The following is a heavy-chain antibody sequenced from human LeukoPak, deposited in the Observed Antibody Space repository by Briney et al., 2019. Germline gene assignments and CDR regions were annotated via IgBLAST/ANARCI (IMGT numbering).Heavy chain of an antibody. V-gene: IGHV4-30-4*08. Sequence: SETLSLTCTVSGGSISSGDYYWSWIRQSPGKGLEWIGYIYYSGNTYYNPSLKSRVAISVDTSKNQFSLKLTSVTAADTAVYYCARKGYCSGGSCYDYWGQGTLVTVSS. CDR2: IYYSGNT. CDR1: GGSISSGDYY. D-gene: IGHD2-15*01. J-gene: IGHJ4*02. CDR3: ARKGYCSGGSCYDY.